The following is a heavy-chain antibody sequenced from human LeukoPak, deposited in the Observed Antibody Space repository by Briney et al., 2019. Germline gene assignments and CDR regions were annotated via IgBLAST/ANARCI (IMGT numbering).Heavy chain of an antibody. CDR1: GDSVSGVY. CDR2: VYYSGDT. V-gene: IGHV4-59*08. CDR3: ARHPFATPFDY. J-gene: IGHJ4*02. D-gene: IGHD2-15*01. Sequence: PSETLSLTCTVSGDSVSGVYWSWIRQPPGKGLEWIGYVYYSGDTNYNPSLKSRVTMSLDTSKNRVSLRLSSVTAADTAVYYCARHPFATPFDYWGRGTLLTVSS.